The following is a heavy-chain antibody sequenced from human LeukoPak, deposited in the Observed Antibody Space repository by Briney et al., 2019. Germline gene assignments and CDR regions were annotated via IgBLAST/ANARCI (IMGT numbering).Heavy chain of an antibody. CDR2: IGTAGDT. CDR1: GFTFRDYD. J-gene: IGHJ4*02. CDR3: ARVAKERVGGVYYFDY. D-gene: IGHD1-1*01. Sequence: GGSLRLSCAASGFTFRDYDMHWVRHATGKGREWVSAIGTAGDTYYTGSVKGRFTISRENAKNSLYLQMNSLRAGDTAVYYCARVAKERVGGVYYFDYWGQGTLVTVSS. V-gene: IGHV3-13*01.